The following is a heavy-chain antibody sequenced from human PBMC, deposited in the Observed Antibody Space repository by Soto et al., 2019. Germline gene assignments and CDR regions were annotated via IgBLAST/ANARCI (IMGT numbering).Heavy chain of an antibody. D-gene: IGHD6-19*01. CDR1: GGSVSSGRFY. V-gene: IGHV4-61*03. J-gene: IGHJ4*02. Sequence: QVQLQEAVPGLVKPSETLSLTCTVSGGSVSSGRFYWSWIRQPPGKVLEWIGYIYYSGGTKYNSSLRSRVTISVDTSKSYFSLKLASVTAADTAVYYCARSGSGSGWLGGQGTLVTVSS. CDR2: IYYSGGT. CDR3: ARSGSGSGWL.